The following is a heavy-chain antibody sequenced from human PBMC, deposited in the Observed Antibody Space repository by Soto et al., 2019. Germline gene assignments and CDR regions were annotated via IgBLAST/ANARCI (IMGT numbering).Heavy chain of an antibody. Sequence: QVQLQESGPGLVKPSQTLSLTCTVSGGSITSSGYYWSWIRQHPGEGLEWIGFTSNSGSTSYNPSLKSRVTISVDPSSNQFSLNLKPVTAADTAVYYCARGGGSTKVDYWGQGTLVTVSP. D-gene: IGHD2-2*01. CDR1: GGSITSSGYY. V-gene: IGHV4-31*03. J-gene: IGHJ4*02. CDR3: ARGGGSTKVDY. CDR2: TSNSGST.